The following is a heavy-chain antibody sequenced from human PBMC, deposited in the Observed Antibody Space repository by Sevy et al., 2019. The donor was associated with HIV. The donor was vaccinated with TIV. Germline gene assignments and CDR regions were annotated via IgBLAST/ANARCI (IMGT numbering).Heavy chain of an antibody. CDR1: GYTLTQLS. J-gene: IGHJ4*02. CDR3: ATTKDYYDSSGSPFDY. V-gene: IGHV1-24*01. D-gene: IGHD3-22*01. CDR2: FDPEDGET. Sequence: ASVKVSCKVSGYTLTQLSMHWVRQAPGKGLEWMGSFDPEDGETLYAQNFQGRVTMTEDTSTDTAYMALSNLRSEDTAIYYCATTKDYYDSSGSPFDYWGQGTLVTVSS.